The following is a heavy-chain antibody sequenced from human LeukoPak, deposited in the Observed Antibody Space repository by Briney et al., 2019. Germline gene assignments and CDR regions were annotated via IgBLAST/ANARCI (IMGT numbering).Heavy chain of an antibody. Sequence: GASVKVSRKASGYTFNHYAVSWVRQAPGQGLEFMGWISAYNGNTNYAQKLQGRVIMTTDTSTRTVYMELRSLRSDDTAIYYCARLHSSGWPLEAFDIWGQGTEVTVSS. V-gene: IGHV1-18*01. CDR1: GYTFNHYA. J-gene: IGHJ3*02. CDR2: ISAYNGNT. D-gene: IGHD6-19*01. CDR3: ARLHSSGWPLEAFDI.